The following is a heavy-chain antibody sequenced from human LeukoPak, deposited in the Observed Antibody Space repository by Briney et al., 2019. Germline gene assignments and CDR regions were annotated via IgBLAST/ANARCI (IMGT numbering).Heavy chain of an antibody. CDR1: GDSVSTTSSI. J-gene: IGHJ6*02. CDR3: ARRRHANNGVDV. V-gene: IGHV6-1*01. Sequence: SQTLSLTCAISGDSVSTTSSIWNWIRQSPSRGLEWLGRTYYRSQWNYDYAQSVKSRITISPDTSENRFSLQLQFVTPEDSVVYYCARRRHANNGVDVWGQGTTVTVSS. CDR2: TYYRSQWNY.